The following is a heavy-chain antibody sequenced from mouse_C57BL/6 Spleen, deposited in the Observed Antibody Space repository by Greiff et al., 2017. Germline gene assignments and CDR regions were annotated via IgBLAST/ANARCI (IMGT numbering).Heavy chain of an antibody. Sequence: QVTLKVSGPGILQPSQTLSLTCSFSGFSLRTFGMGVGWIRQPSGKGLAWLAHIWWDDDKSYNPALMSRLPISKETSKNQVFLKIANVDTADTATYYCARIRDSSGPVDDWGQGTTLTVSS. V-gene: IGHV8-8*01. CDR2: IWWDDDK. CDR1: GFSLRTFGMG. J-gene: IGHJ2*01. CDR3: ARIRDSSGPVDD. D-gene: IGHD3-2*02.